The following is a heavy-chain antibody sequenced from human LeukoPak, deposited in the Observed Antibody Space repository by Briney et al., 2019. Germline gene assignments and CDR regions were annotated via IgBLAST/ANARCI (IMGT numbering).Heavy chain of an antibody. D-gene: IGHD2-2*01. CDR1: RYTFTRYY. Sequence: SAETVSCMASRYTFTRYYMHWVRQAPGPGLEGMGIINPSGASTSYAQTFQGRVTLTRDISTSTVYMELSSLRSGDTAVYYCAREDVVVVPAAKVLGREFDPWGQGTLVTVSS. J-gene: IGHJ5*02. CDR2: INPSGAST. V-gene: IGHV1-46*01. CDR3: AREDVVVVPAAKVLGREFDP.